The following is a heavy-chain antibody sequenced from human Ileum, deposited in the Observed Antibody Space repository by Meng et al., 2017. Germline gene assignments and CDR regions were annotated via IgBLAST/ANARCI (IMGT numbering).Heavy chain of an antibody. V-gene: IGHV3-30*04. Sequence: GGSLRPSCAASGFTFSDYLMHWVRQAPGKGLEWVADISEDGSTKFYAGSVKGQFTDSRDNSKNTLYLQMNSLGAEDTAVYYCARESGDNVKTFDYWGQGTLVTVSS. D-gene: IGHD4-17*01. CDR1: GFTFSDYL. J-gene: IGHJ4*02. CDR3: ARESGDNVKTFDY. CDR2: ISEDGSTK.